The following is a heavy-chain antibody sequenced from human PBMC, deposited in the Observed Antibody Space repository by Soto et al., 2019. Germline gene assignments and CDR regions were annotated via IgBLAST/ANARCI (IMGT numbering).Heavy chain of an antibody. V-gene: IGHV1-2*02. J-gene: IGHJ5*02. Sequence: ASVKVSCKASGYTFTDYFMHWVRQTPGQGLEWMGWINPISGGSSFAQKFQGRVILTRDTSITTAYMELRWLRSDDTAVYYCAAGPHDYGASWGQGTLVTVSS. CDR2: INPISGGS. CDR3: AAGPHDYGAS. CDR1: GYTFTDYF. D-gene: IGHD4-17*01.